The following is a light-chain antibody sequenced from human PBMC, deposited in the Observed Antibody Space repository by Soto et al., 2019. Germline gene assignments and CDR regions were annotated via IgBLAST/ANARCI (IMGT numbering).Light chain of an antibody. CDR3: QQYNTWPPIFT. CDR1: QSVSSN. J-gene: IGKJ3*01. CDR2: GAS. V-gene: IGKV3-15*01. Sequence: VMTQSPATLSVSPGERATLSCRASQSVSSNLAWYQQKPGLAPRLLIYGASTRATGVPARFSGSGSGTELTLTISSLQSEDFAVYYCQQYNTWPPIFTFGPGTKVDIK.